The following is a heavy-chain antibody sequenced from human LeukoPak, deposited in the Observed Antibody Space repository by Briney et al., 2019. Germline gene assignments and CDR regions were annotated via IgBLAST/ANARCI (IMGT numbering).Heavy chain of an antibody. J-gene: IGHJ4*02. CDR1: GFTFTYAW. CDR2: INTKSDGGTI. CDR3: TTGLAF. Sequence: PGGSLRLSCAASGFTFTYAWMSWVRQAPGKGLEWVGRINTKSDGGTIDYAAPLKGRFTISRDDSKNTVFLQMNSLKSEDTAVYYCTTGLAFWGQGTLVTVSS. D-gene: IGHD2-21*01. V-gene: IGHV3-15*01.